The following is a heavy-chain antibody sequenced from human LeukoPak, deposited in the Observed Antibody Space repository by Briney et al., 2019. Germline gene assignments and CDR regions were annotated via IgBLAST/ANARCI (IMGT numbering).Heavy chain of an antibody. CDR1: GFTFSSYW. D-gene: IGHD6-13*01. J-gene: IGHJ3*02. Sequence: PGGSLRLSCAASGFTFSSYWMSWVRQAPGKGLEWVANIKQDGSEKYYVDSVKGRFTISRDNAKNSLYLQMNSLRAEDTAVYYCARSESSWTGAGAFDIWGQGTMVTVSS. CDR2: IKQDGSEK. V-gene: IGHV3-7*01. CDR3: ARSESSWTGAGAFDI.